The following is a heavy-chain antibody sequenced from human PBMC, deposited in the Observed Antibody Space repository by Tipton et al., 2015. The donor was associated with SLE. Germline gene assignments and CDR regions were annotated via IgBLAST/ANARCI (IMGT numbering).Heavy chain of an antibody. D-gene: IGHD6-19*01. CDR2: IYYSGST. J-gene: IGHJ3*02. V-gene: IGHV4-30-4*01. Sequence: TLSLTCTVSGGSISSGDYYWSWIRQPPGKGLEWIGYIYYSGSTYYNPSLKSRVTISVDTSKNQFSLKLSSVTAADTAVYYCARGLGGWYGGAFDIWGQGTMVTVS. CDR3: ARGLGGWYGGAFDI. CDR1: GGSISSGDYY.